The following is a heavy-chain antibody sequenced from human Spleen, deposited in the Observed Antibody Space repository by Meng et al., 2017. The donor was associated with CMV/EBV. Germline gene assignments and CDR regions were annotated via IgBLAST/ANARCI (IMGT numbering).Heavy chain of an antibody. CDR3: ARDWGGVFEVTSWASHTYYYGMDV. CDR2: ISSSSSTI. CDR1: GFTFSSYS. D-gene: IGHD2-2*01. J-gene: IGHJ6*02. Sequence: GESLKISCAASGFTFSSYSMNWVRQAPGKGLEWVSYISSSSSTIYYADSVKGRFTISRDNAKNSLYLQMNSLRAEDTAVYYCARDWGGVFEVTSWASHTYYYGMDVWGQGTTVTVSS. V-gene: IGHV3-48*04.